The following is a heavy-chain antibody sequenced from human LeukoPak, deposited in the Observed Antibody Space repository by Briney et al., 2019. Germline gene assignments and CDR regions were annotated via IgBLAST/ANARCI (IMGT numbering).Heavy chain of an antibody. CDR1: GGSISSYY. Sequence: SETLSLTCTVSGGSISSYYWSWIRQPPGKRLEWIGYLHYSGSTDYNPSLRSRVTTSVAPSKNQFSLKLSSVTAADTAVYYCARGSTGAYDIWGQGTMVTVSS. J-gene: IGHJ3*02. CDR3: ARGSTGAYDI. CDR2: LHYSGST. V-gene: IGHV4-59*01.